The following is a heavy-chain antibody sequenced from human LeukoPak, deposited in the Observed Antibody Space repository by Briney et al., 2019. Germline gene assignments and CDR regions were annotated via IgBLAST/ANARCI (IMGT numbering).Heavy chain of an antibody. Sequence: SETLSLTCTVSGGSITRSINYWAWIRQPPGKGPEWIATMKYGASTFYNPSLRSRVTISVDTSKNQFSLKVNSVTAADTAVYYCAELGYGNGRVNWFDPWGQGNLVIVSS. CDR1: GGSITRSINY. CDR3: AELGYGNGRVNWFDP. J-gene: IGHJ5*02. D-gene: IGHD7-27*01. CDR2: MKYGAST. V-gene: IGHV4-39*01.